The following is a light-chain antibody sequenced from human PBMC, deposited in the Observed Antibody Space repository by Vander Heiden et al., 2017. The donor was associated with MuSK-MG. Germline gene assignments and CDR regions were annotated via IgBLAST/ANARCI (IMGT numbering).Light chain of an antibody. CDR1: QSPLHSNGYNY. CDR2: LGS. Sequence: DIVMTQSPLSLPVTPGEPASIPSRSSQSPLHSNGYNYLDWYLQKPGQSPQLLIYLGSNRASGVPDRFSGSGPGTDFTLKISRVEAEDVGVYYCMQALQTPTFGGGTKVEIK. V-gene: IGKV2-28*01. CDR3: MQALQTPT. J-gene: IGKJ4*01.